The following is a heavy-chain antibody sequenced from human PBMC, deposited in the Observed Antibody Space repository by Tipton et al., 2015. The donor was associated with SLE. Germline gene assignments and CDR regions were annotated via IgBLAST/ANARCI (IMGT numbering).Heavy chain of an antibody. CDR3: TRHYRFCSAGTCYFFDY. D-gene: IGHD2-15*01. CDR1: GGSISSGSYY. J-gene: IGHJ4*02. Sequence: TLSLTCTVSGGSISSGSYYWSWIRQPAGKGLEWIGRVYTNGGTDFNPSLQSRVTMSVDTSKNQFSLDLSSVTAADTAVYYCTRHYRFCSAGTCYFFDYWGQGSLVTVSS. CDR2: VYTNGGT. V-gene: IGHV4-61*02.